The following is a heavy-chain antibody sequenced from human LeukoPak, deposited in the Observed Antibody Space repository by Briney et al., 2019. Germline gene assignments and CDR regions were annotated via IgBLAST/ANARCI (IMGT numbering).Heavy chain of an antibody. J-gene: IGHJ4*02. D-gene: IGHD2-21*02. CDR3: ACRVLEKAYCGGDCYSGGGYFDY. CDR1: GGSISSYY. CDR2: IYYSGST. Sequence: SSETLSLTCTVSGGSISSYYWSWIRQPPGKGLEWIGYIYYSGSTNYNPSLKSRVTISVDTSKNQFSLKLSFVTAADTAVYYCACRVLEKAYCGGDCYSGGGYFDYWGQGTLVTVSS. V-gene: IGHV4-59*01.